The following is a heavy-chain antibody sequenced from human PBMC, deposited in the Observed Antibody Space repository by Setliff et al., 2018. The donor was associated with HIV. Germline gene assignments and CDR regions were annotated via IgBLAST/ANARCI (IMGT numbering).Heavy chain of an antibody. D-gene: IGHD1-26*01. CDR1: GFTFSSYS. CDR2: ISSSSSSI. V-gene: IGHV3-48*01. Sequence: GGSLRLSCAASGFTFSSYSMNWVRQAPGKGLEWLSYISSSSSSIYHADSVKGRFTISRDNSKNTLYLQMNSLRAEDTAVYYCAKYGTLNSEYINYFDCWGQGALVTVSS. CDR3: AKYGTLNSEYINYFDC. J-gene: IGHJ4*02.